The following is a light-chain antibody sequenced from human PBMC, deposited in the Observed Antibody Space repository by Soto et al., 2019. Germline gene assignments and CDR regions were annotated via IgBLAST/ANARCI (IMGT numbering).Light chain of an antibody. V-gene: IGKV3-15*01. J-gene: IGKJ1*01. CDR1: QSVSSN. CDR3: QQYNNWPQT. CDR2: GAS. Sequence: EIVMTQSQATLSVSPGERATLSCRASQSVSSNLAWYQQKPGQAPRLLIYGASTRATGIPARFSGSGSGTEFTLTISSLQSEDFAVYYCQQYNNWPQTFGQVTNV.